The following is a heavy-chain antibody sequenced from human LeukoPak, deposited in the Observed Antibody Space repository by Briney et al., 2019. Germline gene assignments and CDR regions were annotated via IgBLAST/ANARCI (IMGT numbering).Heavy chain of an antibody. CDR1: GGSISSYY. D-gene: IGHD3-16*02. Sequence: SETLSLTCTVSGGSISSYYWSWIRQPPGKGLEWIGYIYYSGSTDYNPSLKSRVTISVDTSKNQFSLKLSSVTAADTAVYYCARDIASDYWGQGTLVTVSS. CDR2: IYYSGST. CDR3: ARDIASDY. V-gene: IGHV4-59*01. J-gene: IGHJ4*02.